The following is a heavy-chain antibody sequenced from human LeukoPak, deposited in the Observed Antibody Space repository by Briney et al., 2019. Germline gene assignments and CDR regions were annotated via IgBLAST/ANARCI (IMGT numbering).Heavy chain of an antibody. J-gene: IGHJ5*02. CDR2: INSDGSST. V-gene: IGHV3-74*01. CDR1: GFTFSTYW. Sequence: GGSLRLSCAASGFTFSTYWMHWVRQAPGKGLVWVSRINSDGSSTRYADSVKGRFTLSRDNAKNTLYLQMNSLRAEDAAVYYCARDRAGTGSGWFDPWGQGTLVTVSS. D-gene: IGHD6-13*01. CDR3: ARDRAGTGSGWFDP.